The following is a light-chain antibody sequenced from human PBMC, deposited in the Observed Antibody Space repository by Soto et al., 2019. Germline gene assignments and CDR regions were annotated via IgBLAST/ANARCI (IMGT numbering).Light chain of an antibody. CDR1: NTDVGGYNY. Sequence: QSVLTQPASVSGSPGQSITVSCTGTNTDVGGYNYVSWYQHRPGKAPRLMIYEVRNRLSGVSNRFSGSESGNTASLTISGLQSEDEEDYYSTSYTPTGALVLGRGTK. J-gene: IGLJ3*02. CDR3: TSYTPTGALV. V-gene: IGLV2-14*01. CDR2: EVR.